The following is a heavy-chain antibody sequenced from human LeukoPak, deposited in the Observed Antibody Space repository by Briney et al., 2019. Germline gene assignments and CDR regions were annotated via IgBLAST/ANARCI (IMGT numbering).Heavy chain of an antibody. CDR3: ARVTLKDAFDI. Sequence: GGSLRLSCAASGFTFSSYWMSWVRQAPGKGLERVANIKQDGSEKYYVDSVKGRFTISRDNAKNSLYLQMNSLRAEDTAVYYCARVTLKDAFDIWGQGTMVTVSS. D-gene: IGHD4-23*01. CDR2: IKQDGSEK. CDR1: GFTFSSYW. V-gene: IGHV3-7*01. J-gene: IGHJ3*02.